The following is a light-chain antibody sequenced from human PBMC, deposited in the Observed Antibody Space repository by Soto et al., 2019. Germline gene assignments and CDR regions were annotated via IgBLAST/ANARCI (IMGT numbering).Light chain of an antibody. V-gene: IGKV1-39*01. CDR3: QQSYSTPWT. J-gene: IGKJ1*01. CDR2: AAS. CDR1: QSISSY. Sequence: DIQMTQSPSSLSASVVARVTITSRASQSISSYLNWYQQKPGKAPKLLIYAASSLQSGVPSRFSGSGSGTDFTLTISSLQPEDFATYYCQQSYSTPWTFGQGTKVDI.